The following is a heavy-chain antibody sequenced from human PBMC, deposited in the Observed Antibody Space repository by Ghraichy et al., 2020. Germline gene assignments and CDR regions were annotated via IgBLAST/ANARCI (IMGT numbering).Heavy chain of an antibody. D-gene: IGHD2-21*01. Sequence: GGSLRLSCAASGVSVSSNQMAWVRQAPGKGLEWVSILYSDGSGFYADTVRGRFTISRDESKNTLYLQMNSLRAEDTAVYYCARDRRYCGNNCYLYYYYGMDLWGRGTPVTVSS. CDR3: ARDRRYCGNNCYLYYYYGMDL. CDR1: GVSVSSNQ. J-gene: IGHJ6*02. CDR2: LYSDGSG. V-gene: IGHV3-53*01.